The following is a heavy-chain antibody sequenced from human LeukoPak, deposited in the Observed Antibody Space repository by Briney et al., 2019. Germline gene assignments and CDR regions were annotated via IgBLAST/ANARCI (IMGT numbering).Heavy chain of an antibody. CDR3: ARSQKRTFGVVIIPGY. J-gene: IGHJ4*02. CDR1: GGSISSSSYY. Sequence: PSETLSLTCTVSGGSISSSSYYWGWIRQPPGKGLEWIGSIYYSGSTYYNPSLKSRVTISVDTSKNQFSPKLSSVTAADTAVYYCARSQKRTFGVVIIPGYWGQGTLVTVSS. CDR2: IYYSGST. D-gene: IGHD3-3*01. V-gene: IGHV4-39*01.